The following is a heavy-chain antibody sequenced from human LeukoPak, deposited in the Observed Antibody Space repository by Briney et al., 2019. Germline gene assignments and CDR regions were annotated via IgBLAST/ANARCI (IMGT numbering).Heavy chain of an antibody. V-gene: IGHV3-66*01. J-gene: IGHJ4*02. CDR3: ARGGSWQKYIIAAAVYFDY. D-gene: IGHD6-13*01. CDR1: GFTVSSNY. Sequence: GGSLRLSCAASGFTVSSNYMSWVRQAPGKGLEWVSVIYSGGSTYYADSVKGRFTISRDNSKNTLYLQMNSLRAEDTAVYYCARGGSWQKYIIAAAVYFDYWGQGTLVTVSS. CDR2: IYSGGST.